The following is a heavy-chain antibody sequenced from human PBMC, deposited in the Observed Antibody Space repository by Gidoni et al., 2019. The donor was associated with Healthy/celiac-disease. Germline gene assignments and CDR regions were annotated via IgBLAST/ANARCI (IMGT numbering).Heavy chain of an antibody. D-gene: IGHD6-6*01. CDR2: IYYSGRT. Sequence: QLQLPESGPGLVKPSETLSLTCTVSGGSISRSRCYWGWIRQPPGKGLEWIGSIYYSGRTYYHPSLKSRVTISVDTSKNQFSLKLSSVTAADTAVYYCARQLREIAARPGAPPDYWGQGTLVTVPS. J-gene: IGHJ4*02. CDR1: GGSISRSRCY. V-gene: IGHV4-39*01. CDR3: ARQLREIAARPGAPPDY.